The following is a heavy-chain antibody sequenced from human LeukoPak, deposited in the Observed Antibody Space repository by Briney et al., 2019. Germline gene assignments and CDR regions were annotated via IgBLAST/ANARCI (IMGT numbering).Heavy chain of an antibody. D-gene: IGHD6-6*01. CDR2: TYYRSKWYN. CDR3: AKASSIAGRPFDY. V-gene: IGHV6-1*01. Sequence: SQTLSLTCAISGASVSSNSAAWNWIRQSPSRGLEWLGRTYYRSKWYNDYAVSAKSRITINPDTSKNQFSLQLNSVTPEDTAVYYCAKASSIAGRPFDYWGQGTLVTVSS. CDR1: GASVSSNSAA. J-gene: IGHJ4*02.